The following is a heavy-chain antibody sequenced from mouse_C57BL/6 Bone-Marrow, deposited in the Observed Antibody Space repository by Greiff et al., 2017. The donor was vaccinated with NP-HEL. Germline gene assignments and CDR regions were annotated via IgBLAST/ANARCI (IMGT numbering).Heavy chain of an antibody. CDR1: GYTFTSYW. CDR3: ANYCGSSYCGFDY. V-gene: IGHV1-7*01. CDR2: INPSSGYT. J-gene: IGHJ3*01. D-gene: IGHD1-1*01. Sequence: QVHVKQSGAELAKPGASVKLSCKASGYTFTSYWMHWVKQRPGQGLEWIGDINPSSGYTKYNQKFKDKATLTADKSSSTAYMQLSSLTYEDSAVYYCANYCGSSYCGFDYWGRGTLVTVSA.